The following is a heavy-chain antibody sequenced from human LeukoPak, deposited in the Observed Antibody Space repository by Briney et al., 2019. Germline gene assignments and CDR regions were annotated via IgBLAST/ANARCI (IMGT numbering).Heavy chain of an antibody. CDR2: INHSGST. Sequence: SETLSLTCAVYGGSFSGCYWSWIRQPPGKGLEWIGEINHSGSTNYNPSLKSRVTISVDTSKNQFSLKLSSVTAADTAVYYCARRPRGVAKVNWFDPWGQGTLVTVSS. J-gene: IGHJ5*02. V-gene: IGHV4-34*01. CDR1: GGSFSGCY. D-gene: IGHD3-10*01. CDR3: ARRPRGVAKVNWFDP.